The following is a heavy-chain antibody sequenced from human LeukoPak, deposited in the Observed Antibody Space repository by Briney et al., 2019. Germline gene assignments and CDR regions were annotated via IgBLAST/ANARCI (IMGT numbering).Heavy chain of an antibody. Sequence: SETLSLTCTVSGGSISSSTYYWGWIRQPPGKGLEWIGSIYYSGKTYYNPSLKSRVTMSVDTSKNQFSLKLSSVTAADTAVYFCARVTREAARYWYFDLWGRGTLVTVSS. J-gene: IGHJ2*01. V-gene: IGHV4-39*07. CDR2: IYYSGKT. CDR1: GGSISSSTYY. CDR3: ARVTREAARYWYFDL. D-gene: IGHD6-6*01.